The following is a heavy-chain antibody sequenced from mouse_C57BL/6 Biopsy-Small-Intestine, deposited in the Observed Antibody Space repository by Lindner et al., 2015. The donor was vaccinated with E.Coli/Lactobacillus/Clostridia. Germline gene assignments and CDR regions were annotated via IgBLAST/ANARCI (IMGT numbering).Heavy chain of an antibody. V-gene: IGHV5-17*01. CDR2: ISSGSSTI. Sequence: VQLQESGGGLVQPKGSLKLSCAASGFTFSDYGMHWVRQAPEKGLEWVAYISSGSSTIYYADTVKGRFTISRDNAKNTLFLQMTSLRSEDTAMYYCARGRFAYWGQGTLVTVSA. J-gene: IGHJ3*01. CDR1: GFTFSDYG. CDR3: ARGRFAY.